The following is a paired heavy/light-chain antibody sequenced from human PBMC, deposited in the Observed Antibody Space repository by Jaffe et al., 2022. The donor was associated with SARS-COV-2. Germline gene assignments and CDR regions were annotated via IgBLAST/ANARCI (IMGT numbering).Heavy chain of an antibody. CDR2: ISYDGSNK. J-gene: IGHJ6*02. CDR1: GFTFSSYA. V-gene: IGHV3-30-3*01. Sequence: QVQLVESGGGVVQPGRSLRLSCAASGFTFSSYAMHWVRQAPGKGLEWVAVISYDGSNKYYADSVKGRFTISRDNSKNTLYLQMNSLRAEDTAVYYCARDSHFLHFLSCMDVWGQGTTVTVSS. D-gene: IGHD3-3*02. CDR3: ARDSHFLHFLSCMDV.
Light chain of an antibody. CDR2: EDN. Sequence: NFMLTQPHSVSESPGKTVTISCTRSSGSIASNYVQWYQQRPGSSPTTVIYEDNQRPSGVPDRFSGSIDSSSNSASLTISGLKTEDEADYYCQSYDSSNRGVFGGGTKLTVL. CDR3: QSYDSSNRGV. CDR1: SGSIASNY. J-gene: IGLJ3*02. V-gene: IGLV6-57*01.